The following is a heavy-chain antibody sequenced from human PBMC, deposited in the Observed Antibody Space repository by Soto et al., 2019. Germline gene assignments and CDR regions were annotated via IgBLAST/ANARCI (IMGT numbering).Heavy chain of an antibody. Sequence: SETLSLTCTVSGGSISSGGYYWSCIGQHPGKGLEWIGYIYYSGSTYYNPSLKSRVTISVDTSKNQFSLKLSSMTAADTAVYYCVWYYYGSGSLTGWFDPWGQGTLVTVSS. CDR3: VWYYYGSGSLTGWFDP. D-gene: IGHD3-10*01. V-gene: IGHV4-31*03. J-gene: IGHJ5*02. CDR1: GGSISSGGYY. CDR2: IYYSGST.